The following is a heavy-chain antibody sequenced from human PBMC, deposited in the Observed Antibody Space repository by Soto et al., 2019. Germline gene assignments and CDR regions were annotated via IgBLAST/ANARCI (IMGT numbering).Heavy chain of an antibody. CDR3: AKRGRQWLVPSDLNY. Sequence: VQLVESGGGVVQPGRSLRLSCAASGFTFSDYAMHWVRQAPGKGLVWVAVVSHDGRNTHYADSVKGRFTISRDSSKSTVSREMTRLGAEDTAVYYCAKRGRQWLVPSDLNYCGQGALVTVAS. CDR2: VSHDGRNT. V-gene: IGHV3-30*18. CDR1: GFTFSDYA. D-gene: IGHD6-19*01. J-gene: IGHJ4*02.